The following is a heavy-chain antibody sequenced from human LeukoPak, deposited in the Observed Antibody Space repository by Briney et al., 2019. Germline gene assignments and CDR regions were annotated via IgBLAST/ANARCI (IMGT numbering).Heavy chain of an antibody. J-gene: IGHJ4*02. V-gene: IGHV3-30*02. CDR2: IRYVGINK. Sequence: PGGSLRLSCAASGFTFSTYGMHWVRQAPGKGLEWVSFIRYVGINKYYADSVRGRFTISRDNAKNSLYLQMNSLRAEDTAVYYCAVTTVGFALDYWGQGTLVTVSS. CDR3: AVTTVGFALDY. CDR1: GFTFSTYG. D-gene: IGHD4-17*01.